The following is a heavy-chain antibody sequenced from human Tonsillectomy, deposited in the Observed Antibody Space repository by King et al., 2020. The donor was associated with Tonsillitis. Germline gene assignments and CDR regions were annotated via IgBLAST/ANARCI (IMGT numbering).Heavy chain of an antibody. CDR3: TTVPPYYGSSGYYYYFDY. Sequence: VQLVESGGGLVKPGGSLRLSCAASGFTFSNAWMSWVRQAPGKGLEWVGRIKSKTDGGTTDYAAPVKGRFTISRDDSKNTLYLQMNSLKTEDTAVYYCTTVPPYYGSSGYYYYFDYWGQGTLVTVSS. CDR2: IKSKTDGGTT. CDR1: GFTFSNAW. D-gene: IGHD3-22*01. V-gene: IGHV3-15*01. J-gene: IGHJ4*02.